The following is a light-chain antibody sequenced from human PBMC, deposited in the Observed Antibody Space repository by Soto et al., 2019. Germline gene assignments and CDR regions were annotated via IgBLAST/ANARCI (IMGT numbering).Light chain of an antibody. CDR2: GAS. CDR3: QQYGSSPRT. J-gene: IGKJ1*01. Sequence: ELVLTQSPGTLSLSPGERATLSCRASQSVSSSYLAWYQQKPGQAPRLLIYGASSRATGIPDRFSGSGSGTDLTLTISRLEPEDCEVYYGQQYGSSPRTFGQGTKVDIK. V-gene: IGKV3-20*01. CDR1: QSVSSSY.